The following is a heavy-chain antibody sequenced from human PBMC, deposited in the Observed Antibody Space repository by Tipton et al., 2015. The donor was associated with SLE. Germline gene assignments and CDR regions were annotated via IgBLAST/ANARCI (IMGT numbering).Heavy chain of an antibody. J-gene: IGHJ6*02. CDR1: GGSISSHY. V-gene: IGHV4-59*11. CDR2: IYYRGST. CDR3: ARALYGMDV. Sequence: GLVKPSETLSLTCTVSGGSISSHYWSWLRQPPGKGLEWIGYIYYRGSTTYNPSLKSRVTISVDTSKNQFSLKLSSVTAADTAVYYCARALYGMDVWGQGTTVTVSS.